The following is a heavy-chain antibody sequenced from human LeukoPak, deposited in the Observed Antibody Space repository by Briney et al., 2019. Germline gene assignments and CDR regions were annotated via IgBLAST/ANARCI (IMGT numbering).Heavy chain of an antibody. Sequence: PGESLKISCKGSGYSFANYWIGWVRQMPGKGLEWMGIIHPGNSDTKYSPSFKGQVTISADRSISTAYLQWGSLKASDTAVYYCARHNNWGFDYWGQGALVTVSS. V-gene: IGHV5-51*01. D-gene: IGHD7-27*01. CDR3: ARHNNWGFDY. J-gene: IGHJ4*02. CDR1: GYSFANYW. CDR2: IHPGNSDT.